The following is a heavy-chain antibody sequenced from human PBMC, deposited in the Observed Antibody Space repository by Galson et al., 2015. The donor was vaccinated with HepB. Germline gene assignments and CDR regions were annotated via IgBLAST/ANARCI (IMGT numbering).Heavy chain of an antibody. CDR2: ISAGGDIT. J-gene: IGHJ4*02. CDR1: GFTFSSNA. CDR3: ARMSGRLASRFDY. Sequence: SLRLACAASGFTFSSNALSWVRQPPGEGLEGGSTISAGGDITYYADSVKGRFTIPRDNSKNTLYLQMNSLRAEATALYYCARMSGRLASRFDYWGQGTLVTVSS. V-gene: IGHV3-23*01. D-gene: IGHD3-3*02.